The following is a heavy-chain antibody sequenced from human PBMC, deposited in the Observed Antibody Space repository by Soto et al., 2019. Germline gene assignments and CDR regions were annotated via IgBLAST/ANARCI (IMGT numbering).Heavy chain of an antibody. CDR2: ISSSSSYI. V-gene: IGHV3-21*01. Sequence: EVQLVKSGGGLVKPGGSLRLSCAASGFTFSSYSMNWVRQAPGKGLEWVSSISSSSSYIYYADSVKGRFTISRDNAKNSLYLQMNSLRAEDTAVYYCARPLSSAAGTLGDYWGQGTLVTVSS. CDR1: GFTFSSYS. CDR3: ARPLSSAAGTLGDY. D-gene: IGHD6-13*01. J-gene: IGHJ4*02.